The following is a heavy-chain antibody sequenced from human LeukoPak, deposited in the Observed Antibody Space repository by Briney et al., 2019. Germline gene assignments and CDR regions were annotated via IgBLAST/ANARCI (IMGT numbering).Heavy chain of an antibody. CDR1: GDSISNYY. CDR2: IYYSDNT. CDR3: ARHVGNSWYVAFDI. V-gene: IGHV4-59*08. J-gene: IGHJ3*02. Sequence: SETPSLTCAVSGDSISNYYWSWIRQPPGKGLEWIGYIYYSDNTDYNPSLKSRVSISVDTSKNQFSLKLSSVTAADTAVYYCARHVGNSWYVAFDIWGQGTLVTVSS. D-gene: IGHD6-13*01.